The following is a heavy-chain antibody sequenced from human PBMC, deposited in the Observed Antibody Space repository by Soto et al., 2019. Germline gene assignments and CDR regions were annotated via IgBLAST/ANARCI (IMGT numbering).Heavy chain of an antibody. D-gene: IGHD3-10*01. CDR2: IRAYYGNT. Sequence: QVQLVQSGAEVKKPGASLKVSCKASGYTFTSYGITWVRQSPGQGLEWMGWIRAYYGNTNYAQKLQGRVTMTTYTSTSTASMELRGLRSDDTAVYYCSREKELLWFGEPPVHCGQGSMVTVSS. CDR3: SREKELLWFGEPPVH. J-gene: IGHJ1*01. CDR1: GYTFTSYG. V-gene: IGHV1-18*04.